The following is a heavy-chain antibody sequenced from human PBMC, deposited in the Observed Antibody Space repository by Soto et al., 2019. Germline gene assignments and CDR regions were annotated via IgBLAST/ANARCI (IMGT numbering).Heavy chain of an antibody. V-gene: IGHV1-69*04. Sequence: GASVKVSCKASGGTFSSYTISWVRQAPGQGLEWMGRIIPILGIANYAQKFQGRVTITADKSTSTAYMELSSLRSEDTAVYYCAREEQLAPAAFDIWGQGTMVTVSS. J-gene: IGHJ3*02. D-gene: IGHD6-6*01. CDR1: GGTFSSYT. CDR3: AREEQLAPAAFDI. CDR2: IIPILGIA.